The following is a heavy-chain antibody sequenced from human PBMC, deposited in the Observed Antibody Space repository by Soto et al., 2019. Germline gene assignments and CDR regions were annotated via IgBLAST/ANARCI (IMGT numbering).Heavy chain of an antibody. CDR2: ISPDGITT. V-gene: IGHV3-74*01. D-gene: IGHD3-10*01. CDR1: GFSFSHYW. CDR3: ADSWLPTSY. Sequence: GGSLRLSCSASGFSFSHYWMHWVRQAPGKGLVWFSRISPDGITTTYADSVKGRFTISRDNAKSTLYLQMNSLTVEDGAVYYCADSWLPTSYWGPGNLVTVSS. J-gene: IGHJ4*02.